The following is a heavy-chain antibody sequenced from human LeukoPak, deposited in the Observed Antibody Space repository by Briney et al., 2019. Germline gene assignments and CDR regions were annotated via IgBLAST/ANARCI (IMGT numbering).Heavy chain of an antibody. V-gene: IGHV3-20*04. CDR1: GFTFDDYG. CDR2: INWNGGST. J-gene: IGHJ4*02. CDR3: ARAWVSGWDAGFDY. D-gene: IGHD6-19*01. Sequence: GGSLRLSCAASGFTFDDYGMSWVRQAPGKRLEWVSGINWNGGSTGYADSVKGRFTISRDNAKNSRYLQMNSLRAEDTALYYWARAWVSGWDAGFDYWGQGTLVTVSS.